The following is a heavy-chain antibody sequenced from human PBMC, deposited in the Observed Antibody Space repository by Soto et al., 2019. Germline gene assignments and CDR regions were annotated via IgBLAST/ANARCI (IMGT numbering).Heavy chain of an antibody. CDR1: GYTFTSYG. J-gene: IGHJ6*03. V-gene: IGHV1-18*01. Sequence: ASVKVSCKASGYTFTSYGISWVRQAPGQGLEWMGWISAYNGNTNYAQKLQGRVTMTTDTSTSTAYMELRSLRSDDTAVYYCARVFVPAAMQAGDYYYYYMDVWGKGTTVTVS. CDR3: ARVFVPAAMQAGDYYYYYMDV. D-gene: IGHD2-2*01. CDR2: ISAYNGNT.